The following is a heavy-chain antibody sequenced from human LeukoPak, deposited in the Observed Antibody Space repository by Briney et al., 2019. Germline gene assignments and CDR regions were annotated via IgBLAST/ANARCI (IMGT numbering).Heavy chain of an antibody. CDR2: IRSKANSYAT. D-gene: IGHD4-23*01. CDR1: GFTFSGST. J-gene: IGHJ4*02. V-gene: IGHV3-73*01. CDR3: ARHPTTVVIEEGQDVDY. Sequence: GGSLRLSCAASGFTFSGSTMHWVRQASGKGLEWVGHIRSKANSYATAYAASVKGRFTISRDDSKNTAYLQMNSLKTEDTAVYYCARHPTTVVIEEGQDVDYWGQGTLVTVSS.